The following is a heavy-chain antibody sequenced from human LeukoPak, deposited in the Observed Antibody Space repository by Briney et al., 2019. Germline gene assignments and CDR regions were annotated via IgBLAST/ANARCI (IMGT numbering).Heavy chain of an antibody. J-gene: IGHJ6*03. Sequence: SETLSLTCTVSGGSFSGYYWSWIRQPPGKGLEWIGEINHSGSTNYNPSLKSRVTISVDTSKNQFSLKLSSVTAADTAVYYCARRRWFGELLYYYYYYMDVWGKGTTVTISS. CDR1: GGSFSGYY. CDR2: INHSGST. D-gene: IGHD3-10*01. V-gene: IGHV4-34*01. CDR3: ARRRWFGELLYYYYYYMDV.